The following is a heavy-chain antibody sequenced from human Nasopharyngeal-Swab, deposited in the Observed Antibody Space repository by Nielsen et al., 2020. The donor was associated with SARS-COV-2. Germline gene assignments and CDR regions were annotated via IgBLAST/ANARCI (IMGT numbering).Heavy chain of an antibody. Sequence: WVRQAPGQRLEWLGIINPGGGGARYSQNFQGRVTMTRDTSTSTVYMELSSLRSEDTAVYYCARGGDPREVVAATDCFDPWGQGTLVTVSS. V-gene: IGHV1-46*01. CDR3: ARGGDPREVVAATDCFDP. D-gene: IGHD2-15*01. J-gene: IGHJ5*02. CDR2: INPGGGGA.